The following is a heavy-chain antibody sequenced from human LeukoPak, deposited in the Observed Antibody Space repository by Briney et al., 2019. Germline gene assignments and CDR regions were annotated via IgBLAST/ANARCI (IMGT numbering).Heavy chain of an antibody. J-gene: IGHJ4*02. CDR3: ARGELLRSGFDY. D-gene: IGHD1-26*01. Sequence: ASVRVSCKASGYTFTGYYIHWVRQAPGQGLAWMGWMNPNSGDTNFAQKFQGRVTMTGDTSISTAYMELNSLRSDDTAVYYCARGELLRSGFDYWGQGTLVTVSS. CDR2: MNPNSGDT. CDR1: GYTFTGYY. V-gene: IGHV1-2*02.